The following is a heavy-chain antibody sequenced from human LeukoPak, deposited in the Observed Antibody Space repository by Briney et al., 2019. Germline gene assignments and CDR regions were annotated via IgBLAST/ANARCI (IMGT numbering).Heavy chain of an antibody. J-gene: IGHJ6*02. V-gene: IGHV3-21*01. Sequence: GGSLRLSCAASGFTFSSCSMNWVRQAPGKGLEWVSSISSDSTYMYYTDSVKGRFTISRDNARNSLYLQMNRLTAEDTAVYYCAREPSGRYYYSYGLDVWGQGTTVTVSS. CDR1: GFTFSSCS. D-gene: IGHD6-19*01. CDR3: AREPSGRYYYSYGLDV. CDR2: ISSDSTYM.